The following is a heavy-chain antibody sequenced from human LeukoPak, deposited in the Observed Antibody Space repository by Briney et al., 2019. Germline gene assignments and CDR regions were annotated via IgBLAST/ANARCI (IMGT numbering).Heavy chain of an antibody. Sequence: GGSLRLSCAASGFTFSGSAMHWVRQASGKGLEWVGRIRSKANSYATAYAASVKGRFTISRDDSKNTAYLQMNSLKTEDTAVYYCTRPYYDSSGYYCDYWGQGTLVTVSS. CDR3: TRPYYDSSGYYCDY. D-gene: IGHD3-22*01. CDR1: GFTFSGSA. J-gene: IGHJ4*02. CDR2: IRSKANSYAT. V-gene: IGHV3-73*01.